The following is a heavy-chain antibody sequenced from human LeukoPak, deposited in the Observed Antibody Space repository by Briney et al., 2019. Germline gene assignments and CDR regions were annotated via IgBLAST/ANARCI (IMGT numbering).Heavy chain of an antibody. CDR3: ARGQGIAVAEFDY. Sequence: GGSLRLSCAASGFTFSSYGMHWVRQAPGKGLEWVAVISYDGSNKYYADSVKGRFTISRDNSKNTLYLQMNSPRAEDTAVYYCARGQGIAVAEFDYWGQGTLVTVSS. D-gene: IGHD6-19*01. J-gene: IGHJ4*02. CDR1: GFTFSSYG. V-gene: IGHV3-30*03. CDR2: ISYDGSNK.